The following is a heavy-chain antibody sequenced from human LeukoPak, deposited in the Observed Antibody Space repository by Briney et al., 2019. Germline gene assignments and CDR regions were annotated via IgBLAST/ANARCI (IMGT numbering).Heavy chain of an antibody. V-gene: IGHV4-59*02. CDR1: GGSVNGYY. CDR2: IHYSGLT. Sequence: SETLSLTCTVSGGSVNGYYWNWIRQAPGKGLEWIGFIHYSGLTVYSPSLQSRVSMSVDTSRNQFSPDLSSVTAADTALYYCARDPPEDEWNSLDSWGQGILVTVSS. D-gene: IGHD1-7*01. J-gene: IGHJ4*02. CDR3: ARDPPEDEWNSLDS.